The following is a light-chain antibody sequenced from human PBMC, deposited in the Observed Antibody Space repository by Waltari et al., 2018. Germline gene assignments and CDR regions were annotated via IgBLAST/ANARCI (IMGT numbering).Light chain of an antibody. CDR2: DAS. Sequence: EFVLTQSPATLSLSPGVRATLSCRASQSVSSYLAWYQQKPGQAPRLLIYDASNRATGIPARFSGSGSGTDFTLTISSLGPEDFAVYYCQQRSNWPPGSFGGGTKVEIK. V-gene: IGKV3-11*01. CDR1: QSVSSY. J-gene: IGKJ4*01. CDR3: QQRSNWPPGS.